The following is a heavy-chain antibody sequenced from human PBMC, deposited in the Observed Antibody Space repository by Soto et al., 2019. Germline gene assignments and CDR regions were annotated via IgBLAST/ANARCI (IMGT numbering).Heavy chain of an antibody. CDR3: ARVPANYSSSSYYYMDV. CDR2: IKQDGSEK. J-gene: IGHJ6*03. Sequence: PGGSLRLSCAASGFTFSSYWMSWVRQAPGKGLEWVANIKQDGSEKYYVDSVKGRFTISRDNAKNSLYLQMNSLRAEDTAVYYCARVPANYSSSSYYYMDVWGKGTTVTVSS. D-gene: IGHD6-6*01. CDR1: GFTFSSYW. V-gene: IGHV3-7*01.